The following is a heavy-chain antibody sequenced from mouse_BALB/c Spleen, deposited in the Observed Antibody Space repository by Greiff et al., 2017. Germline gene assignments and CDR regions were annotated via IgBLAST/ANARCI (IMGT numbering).Heavy chain of an antibody. CDR2: IDPENGDT. J-gene: IGHJ4*01. Sequence: VQLQQSGAELVRSGASVKLSCTASGFNIKDYYMHWVKQRPEQGLEWIGWIDPENGDTEYAPKFQGKATMTADTSSNTAYLQLSSLTSEDTAVYYCARFPLRSTMMAMDYWGQGTSVTVSS. D-gene: IGHD2-4*01. V-gene: IGHV14-4*02. CDR1: GFNIKDYY. CDR3: ARFPLRSTMMAMDY.